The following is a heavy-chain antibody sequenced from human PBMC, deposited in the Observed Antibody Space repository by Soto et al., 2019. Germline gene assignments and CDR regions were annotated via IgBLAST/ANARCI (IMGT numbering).Heavy chain of an antibody. CDR3: AAAAGYHYYYGMDV. D-gene: IGHD6-25*01. V-gene: IGHV1-58*01. Sequence: SVKVSCKASGFTFTSSAVQWVRQARGQRLEWIGWIVVGSGNANYAQKFQERVTITRDMSTSTAYMELSSLRSEDTAVYYCAAAAGYHYYYGMDVWGQGTTVTVSS. J-gene: IGHJ6*02. CDR2: IVVGSGNA. CDR1: GFTFTSSA.